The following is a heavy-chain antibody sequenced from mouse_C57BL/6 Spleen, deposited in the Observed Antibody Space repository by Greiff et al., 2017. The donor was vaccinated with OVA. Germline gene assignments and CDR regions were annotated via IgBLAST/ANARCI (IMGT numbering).Heavy chain of an antibody. D-gene: IGHD2-3*01. CDR1: GFPITSGYY. CDR3: AGDGYYEGFAY. CDR2: ITHSGET. J-gene: IGHJ3*01. V-gene: IGHV12-3*01. Sequence: VQLVESGPGLVKPSQSLFLTCSITGFPITSGYYWIWIRQSPGKPLEWMGYITHSGETFYNPSLQSPISITRETSKNQFFLQLNSVTTEDTAMYYCAGDGYYEGFAYWGQGTLVTVSA.